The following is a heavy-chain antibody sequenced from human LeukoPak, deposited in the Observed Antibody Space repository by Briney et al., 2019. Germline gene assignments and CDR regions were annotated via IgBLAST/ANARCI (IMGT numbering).Heavy chain of an antibody. CDR3: ARAVGGYYYDSSGYYYGDY. CDR2: IYYSGST. Sequence: SETLSLTCTVSGGSISSGDYYWSWIRQPPGKGLEWIGYIYYSGSTYYNPSLKSRVTISVDTSKNQFSLKLSSVTAADTAVYYCARAVGGYYYDSSGYYYGDYWGQGTLVTVSS. D-gene: IGHD3-22*01. V-gene: IGHV4-30-4*01. CDR1: GGSISSGDYY. J-gene: IGHJ4*02.